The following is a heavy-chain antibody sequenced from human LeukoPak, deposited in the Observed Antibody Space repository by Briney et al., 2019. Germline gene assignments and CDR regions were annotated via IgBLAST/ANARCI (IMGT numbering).Heavy chain of an antibody. CDR3: ARTYDYVWGSYRTFDY. Sequence: GGSLRLSCAASGFAFSNYSMNWVRQAPGKGLEWVSSISSSSSYIYYADSVKGRFTISRDNAKNSLYLQMNSLRAEDTAVYYCARTYDYVWGSYRTFDYWGQGTLVTVSS. CDR1: GFAFSNYS. D-gene: IGHD3-16*02. V-gene: IGHV3-21*01. J-gene: IGHJ4*02. CDR2: ISSSSSYI.